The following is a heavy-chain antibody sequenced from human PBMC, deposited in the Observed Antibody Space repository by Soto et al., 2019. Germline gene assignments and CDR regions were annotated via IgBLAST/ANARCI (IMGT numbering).Heavy chain of an antibody. V-gene: IGHV5-51*01. Sequence: GESLKISCKGSGYSFTSYWIGWVRQMPGKGLEWMGIIYPGDSDTRYSPSFQGQVTISADKSISTAYLQWSSLKASDTAMYYCAMSYSHYYYGMDVWGQGTTVTVSS. J-gene: IGHJ6*02. D-gene: IGHD6-13*01. CDR3: AMSYSHYYYGMDV. CDR2: IYPGDSDT. CDR1: GYSFTSYW.